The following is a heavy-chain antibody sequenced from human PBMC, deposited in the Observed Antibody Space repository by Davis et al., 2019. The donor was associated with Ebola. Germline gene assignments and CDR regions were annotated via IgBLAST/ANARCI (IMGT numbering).Heavy chain of an antibody. Sequence: PGGSLRLSCAASGFRFSSYGMHWVRQAPGEGLEWVAVVWYDESKEYYEDSVKGRFIISRDNSKNMLFLQMNSLRVEDTAVYYCARGGAGDFYYGWDVWGQGTTVIVSS. J-gene: IGHJ6*02. V-gene: IGHV3-33*01. D-gene: IGHD6-19*01. CDR1: GFRFSSYG. CDR3: ARGGAGDFYYGWDV. CDR2: VWYDESKE.